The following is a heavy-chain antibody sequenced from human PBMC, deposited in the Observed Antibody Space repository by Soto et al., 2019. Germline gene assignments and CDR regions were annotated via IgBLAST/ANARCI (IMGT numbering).Heavy chain of an antibody. Sequence: VQLLESGGDLVQPGGSLRLSCVASGFILNNYAMSWVRQAPGKGLEWVSTIGGTDGDSDGVPWYEDSVKGRFTISRDGSASTLFLHMDKLSAEDSALYYCVKRGRNWGAFDFGGQGTTVVVSS. CDR1: GFILNNYA. CDR3: VKRGRNWGAFDF. D-gene: IGHD7-27*01. J-gene: IGHJ3*01. CDR2: IGGTDGDSDGVP. V-gene: IGHV3-23*01.